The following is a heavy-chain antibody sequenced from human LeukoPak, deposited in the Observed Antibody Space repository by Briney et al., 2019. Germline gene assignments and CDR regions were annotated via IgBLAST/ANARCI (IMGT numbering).Heavy chain of an antibody. CDR1: GFTFSVYA. V-gene: IGHV3-30*14. Sequence: PGRSLRLSCAASGFTFSVYAMYWVRQAPGKGLDWVAIISFDGSNKYYADSVKGRFTIPRDNSKNTVYIQMNSLRAQDNGVYYCARDPYSGCRVGSYTWFDPWGQGTLVTVSS. D-gene: IGHD1-26*01. CDR3: ARDPYSGCRVGSYTWFDP. CDR2: ISFDGSNK. J-gene: IGHJ5*02.